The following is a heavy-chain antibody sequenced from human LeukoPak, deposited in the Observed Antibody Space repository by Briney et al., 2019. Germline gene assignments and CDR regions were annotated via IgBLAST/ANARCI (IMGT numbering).Heavy chain of an antibody. CDR3: ARDGSRFCSGGSCPPEDYYYYYMDV. J-gene: IGHJ6*03. CDR2: IYYSGST. V-gene: IGHV4-39*07. CDR1: GFTFSSYA. Sequence: GSLRLSCAASGFTFSSYAMSWIRQPPGKGLGWIGRIYYSGSTYYNPSLKSRVTISADTSKNQFSLKLSSVTAADTAVYYCARDGSRFCSGGSCPPEDYYYYYMDVWGKGTTVTVSS. D-gene: IGHD2-15*01.